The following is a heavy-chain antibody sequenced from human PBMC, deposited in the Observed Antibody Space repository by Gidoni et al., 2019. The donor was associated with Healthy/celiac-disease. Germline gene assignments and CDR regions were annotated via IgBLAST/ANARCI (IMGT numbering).Heavy chain of an antibody. CDR2: ISSSGSTI. CDR1: GFTFSDYY. D-gene: IGHD1-26*01. CDR3: ARMRRKWELYDAFDI. V-gene: IGHV3-11*01. Sequence: QVQLVESGGGLVKPGGSLRLSCAASGFTFSDYYMSWIRQAPGKGLGLVSYISSSGSTIYYADSVKGRFTISRDNTKNSLYLQMNSLRAEDTAVYYCARMRRKWELYDAFDIWGQGTMVTVSS. J-gene: IGHJ3*02.